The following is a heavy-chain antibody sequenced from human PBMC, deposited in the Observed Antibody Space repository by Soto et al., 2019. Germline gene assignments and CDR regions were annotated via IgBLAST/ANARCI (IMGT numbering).Heavy chain of an antibody. D-gene: IGHD4-4*01. V-gene: IGHV4-4*02. J-gene: IGHJ4*02. CDR1: GGSISSSNW. Sequence: QVQLQESGPGLVKPSGTLSLTCAVSGGSISSSNWWSWVRQPPGKGLEWIGEIYHSGSTNYNPSLKSRVTISVDTSEYPFSLRLSSVTAADTAVYYCAPGLVRGQGYSWGQGTLVTVSS. CDR3: APGLVRGQGYS. CDR2: IYHSGST.